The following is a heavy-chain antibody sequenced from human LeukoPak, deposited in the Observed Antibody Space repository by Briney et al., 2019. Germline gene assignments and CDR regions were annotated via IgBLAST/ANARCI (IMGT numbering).Heavy chain of an antibody. D-gene: IGHD1-26*01. Sequence: ASVKASCKASGYTFTSYYMHWVRQAPGQGLEWMGIINPSGGSTSYAQKFQGSVTMTRDTSTSTVYMELSSLRSEDTAVYYCARDLRELPRADAFDIWGQGTMVPVSS. J-gene: IGHJ3*02. CDR3: ARDLRELPRADAFDI. V-gene: IGHV1-46*03. CDR1: GYTFTSYY. CDR2: INPSGGST.